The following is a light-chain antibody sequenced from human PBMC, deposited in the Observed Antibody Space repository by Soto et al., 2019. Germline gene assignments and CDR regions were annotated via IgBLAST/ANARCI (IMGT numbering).Light chain of an antibody. V-gene: IGKV1-9*01. J-gene: IGKJ3*01. CDR2: GAV. CDR1: QCISTY. CDR3: QQLNNFPPFT. Sequence: IQLTQSPSSLSASIGDRVTITCRASQCISTYLAWYQQKTGKAPKLLIYGAVTLQSGVPSRFSGIGSGTDFTLTISSLQPDDLPPYYCQQLNNFPPFTFGPGNNVD.